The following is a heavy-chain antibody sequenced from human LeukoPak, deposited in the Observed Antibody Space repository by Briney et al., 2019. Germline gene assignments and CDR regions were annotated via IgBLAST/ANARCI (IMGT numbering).Heavy chain of an antibody. CDR1: GFTLSSYW. J-gene: IGHJ6*03. D-gene: IGHD1-1*01. CDR2: IKQDGSEK. CDR3: ARDRYPRDYYYMDV. Sequence: GGSLRLSCAASGFTLSSYWMSWVRQAPGKGLEWVANIKQDGSEKYYVDSVKGRFTISRDNAKNSLYLQMNSLRSEDTAVYYCARDRYPRDYYYMDVWGKGTTVTVSS. V-gene: IGHV3-7*03.